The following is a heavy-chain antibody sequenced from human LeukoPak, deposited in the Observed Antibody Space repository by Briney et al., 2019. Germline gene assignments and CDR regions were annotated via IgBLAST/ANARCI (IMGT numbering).Heavy chain of an antibody. CDR1: GFSFSNYG. CDR3: AKGAYDYIELGYFDS. D-gene: IGHD5-12*01. V-gene: IGHV3-23*01. CDR2: ISGSGTKR. J-gene: IGHJ4*02. Sequence: GGSLRLSCAASGFSFSNYGMTWVRQAPGKGLGWVSAISGSGTKRFYADSVKGRFTISRDNSKNTLYLQMNSPRAEDTALYYCAKGAYDYIELGYFDSWGQGTLVTVSS.